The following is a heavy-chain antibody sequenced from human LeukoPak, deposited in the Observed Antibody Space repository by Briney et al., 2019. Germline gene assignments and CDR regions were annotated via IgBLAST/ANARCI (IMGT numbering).Heavy chain of an antibody. V-gene: IGHV3-30*02. CDR2: IRYDAINK. J-gene: IGHJ6*03. CDR1: GFTFSTYG. CDR3: AKDGDTVSGTYYFDMDV. Sequence: GGSLRLSCAASGFTFSTYGMHWVRQAPGKGLEWVAFIRYDAINKYYADSVTGRFTISRDNSRNTLYLQMNSLRAEDTALYYCAKDGDTVSGTYYFDMDVWGKGTTVTISS. D-gene: IGHD1-26*01.